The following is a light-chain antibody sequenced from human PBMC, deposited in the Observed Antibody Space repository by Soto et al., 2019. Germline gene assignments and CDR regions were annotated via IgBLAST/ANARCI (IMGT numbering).Light chain of an antibody. J-gene: IGLJ2*01. CDR1: ISDVAGYNY. Sequence: QSVLTQPRSVSGSPGQSVTISCTGTISDVAGYNYVSWYQQYPGKAPKLIIFEIYNRPSGVSDRFSGSRSGNTASLTISSLQTEDEADYYCSSYSSSSKILFGGGTQLTVL. CDR3: SSYSSSSKIL. CDR2: EIY. V-gene: IGLV2-11*01.